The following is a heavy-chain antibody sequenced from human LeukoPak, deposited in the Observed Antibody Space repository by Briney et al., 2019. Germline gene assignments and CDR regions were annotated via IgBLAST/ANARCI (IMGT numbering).Heavy chain of an antibody. V-gene: IGHV4-30-4*01. J-gene: IGHJ4*02. D-gene: IGHD2-2*01. CDR3: ARFRNERYCSSTSCYFFDY. CDR2: IYYSGST. CDR1: GGSISSGDYY. Sequence: SQTLSLTCTVSGGSISSGDYYWSWIRQPPGKGLEWIGYIYYSGSTYYNPSLKSRVTISVDTSKNQFSLQLSSVTAADTAVYYCARFRNERYCSSTSCYFFDYWGQGTLVTVSS.